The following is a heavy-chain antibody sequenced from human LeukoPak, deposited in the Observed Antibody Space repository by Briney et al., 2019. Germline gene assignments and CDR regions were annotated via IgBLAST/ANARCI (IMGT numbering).Heavy chain of an antibody. V-gene: IGHV3-33*01. CDR3: ARGERYDY. CDR2: IWYDGSNK. CDR1: GFTFSTYG. J-gene: IGHJ4*02. Sequence: GGSLRLSCAASGFTFSTYGMHWVRQAPGKGLEWVAIIWYDGSNKYYADSVKGRFTISRDNSKTTLYLQMNSLRAEDTAVYYCARGERYDYWGQGSLVTVSS.